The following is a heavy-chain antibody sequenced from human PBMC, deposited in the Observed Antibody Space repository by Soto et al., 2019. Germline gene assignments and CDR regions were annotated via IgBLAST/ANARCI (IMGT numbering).Heavy chain of an antibody. V-gene: IGHV3-11*01. D-gene: IGHD3-22*01. J-gene: IGHJ3*02. CDR2: ISSSGSTI. Sequence: GGSLRLSCAASGFTFSDYYMSWIRQAPGKGLEWVSYISSSGSTIYYADSVKGRFTISRDNAKNSLYLQMNSLRAEDTAVYYCAREKKTYYYDSSGYYLDAFDIWGQGTMVTVS. CDR3: AREKKTYYYDSSGYYLDAFDI. CDR1: GFTFSDYY.